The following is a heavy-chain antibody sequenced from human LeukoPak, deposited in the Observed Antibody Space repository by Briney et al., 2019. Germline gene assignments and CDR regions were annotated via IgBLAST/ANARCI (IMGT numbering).Heavy chain of an antibody. CDR1: DDSFSGYY. V-gene: IGHV4-59*12. CDR2: IYYSGST. Sequence: SETLSLTCVVYDDSFSGYYWSWIRQPPGKGLEWIGYIYYSGSTNYNPSLKSRVTISVDTSKNQFSLKLSSVTAADTAVYYCARDLRLDYYYYMDVWGKGTTVTVSS. CDR3: ARDLRLDYYYYMDV. J-gene: IGHJ6*03.